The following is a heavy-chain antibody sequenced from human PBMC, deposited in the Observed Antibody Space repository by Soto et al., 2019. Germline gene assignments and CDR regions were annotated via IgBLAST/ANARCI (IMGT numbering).Heavy chain of an antibody. D-gene: IGHD2-21*02. CDR3: ARDRAGCQGDCYLRSIGWFDP. CDR2: ISAYNGNT. J-gene: IGHJ5*02. Sequence: ASVKVSCKASGYTFTSYGISWVRQAPGQGLEWMGWISAYNGNTNYAQKLQGRVTMTTDTSTSTAYMELRSLRSDDTAVYYCARDRAGCQGDCYLRSIGWFDPWGQGTLVTVSS. CDR1: GYTFTSYG. V-gene: IGHV1-18*04.